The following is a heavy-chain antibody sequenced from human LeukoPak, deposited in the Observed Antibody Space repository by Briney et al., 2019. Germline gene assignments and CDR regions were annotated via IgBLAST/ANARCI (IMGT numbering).Heavy chain of an antibody. CDR2: IGGSGGST. J-gene: IGHJ2*01. CDR1: GFTFSSYA. V-gene: IGHV3-23*01. D-gene: IGHD5-18*01. Sequence: GGSLRLSCAASGFTFSSYAMSWVRQAPGKGLGWVSAIGGSGGSTYYADSVKGRFTISRDNSKNTLYLQMNSLRAEDTAVYYCAKDTASSWWYFDLWGRGTLVTVSS. CDR3: AKDTASSWWYFDL.